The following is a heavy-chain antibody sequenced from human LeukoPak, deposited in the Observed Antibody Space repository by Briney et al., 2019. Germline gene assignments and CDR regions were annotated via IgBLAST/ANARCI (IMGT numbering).Heavy chain of an antibody. CDR3: ARDEPTYYYDSSGYYDY. CDR2: INPNSGGT. CDR1: GYTFTNYA. Sequence: ASVKVSCKASGYTFTNYAMNWVRQAPGQGLEWMGWINPNSGGTNYAQKFQGRVTMTRDTSISTAYMELSRLRSDDTAVYYCARDEPTYYYDSSGYYDYWGQGTLVTVSS. J-gene: IGHJ4*02. D-gene: IGHD3-22*01. V-gene: IGHV1-2*02.